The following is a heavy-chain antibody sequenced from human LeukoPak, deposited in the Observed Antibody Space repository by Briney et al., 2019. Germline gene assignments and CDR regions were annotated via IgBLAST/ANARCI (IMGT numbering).Heavy chain of an antibody. CDR2: SRFDGGDK. CDR1: GFTFSSYG. CDR3: AKDVFISSWYKGEGDYFDY. V-gene: IGHV3-30*02. D-gene: IGHD6-13*01. J-gene: IGHJ4*02. Sequence: GRSLRLSCAASGFTFSSYGMHWVRQAPGKGLEWVAFSRFDGGDKYYADLVKGRFTISRDNSKNTLYLQMNSLRAEDTAVYYCAKDVFISSWYKGEGDYFDYWGQGTLVTVSS.